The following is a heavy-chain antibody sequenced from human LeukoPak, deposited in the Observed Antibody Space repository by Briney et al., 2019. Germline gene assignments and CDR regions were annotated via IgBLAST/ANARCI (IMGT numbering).Heavy chain of an antibody. D-gene: IGHD3-3*01. Sequence: PGGSLRLSCAASGFTFSSYSINWVRQAPGKGLEWVSYITRSSDVIYYADSVKGRFTISRDNSKNTLYLQMNSLRAEDTAVYYCAKGRRITIPSDWFDPWGQGTLVTVSS. CDR3: AKGRRITIPSDWFDP. CDR1: GFTFSSYS. V-gene: IGHV3-48*01. J-gene: IGHJ5*02. CDR2: ITRSSDVI.